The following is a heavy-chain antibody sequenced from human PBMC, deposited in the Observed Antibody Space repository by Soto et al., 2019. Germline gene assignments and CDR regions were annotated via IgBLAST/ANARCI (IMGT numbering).Heavy chain of an antibody. J-gene: IGHJ4*02. Sequence: SETLSLTCAVYGGSFSGYYWSWIRQPPGKGLEWIGEINHSGSTNYNPSLKSRVTISVDTSKNQFSLKLSSVTAADTAVYYCASGYDILTGSYDFDYWGQGTLVTVSS. CDR2: INHSGST. CDR1: GGSFSGYY. D-gene: IGHD3-9*01. V-gene: IGHV4-34*01. CDR3: ASGYDILTGSYDFDY.